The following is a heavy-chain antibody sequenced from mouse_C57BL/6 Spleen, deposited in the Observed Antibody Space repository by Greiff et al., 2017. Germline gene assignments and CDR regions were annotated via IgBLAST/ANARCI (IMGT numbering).Heavy chain of an antibody. CDR3: ARDENGSHYFDY. V-gene: IGHV5-4*01. CDR2: ISDGGSYT. CDR1: GFTFSSYA. D-gene: IGHD1-1*01. Sequence: EVQLVESGGGLVKPGGSLKLSCAASGFTFSSYAMSWVRQTPEKRLEWVATISDGGSYTYYPDNVKGRFTISRDNAKNNLYLQMSHLKSEDTAMYYCARDENGSHYFDYWGQGTTLTVSS. J-gene: IGHJ2*01.